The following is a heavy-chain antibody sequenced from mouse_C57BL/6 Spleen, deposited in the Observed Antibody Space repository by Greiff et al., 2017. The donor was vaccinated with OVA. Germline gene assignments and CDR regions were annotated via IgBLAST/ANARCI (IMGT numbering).Heavy chain of an antibody. J-gene: IGHJ4*01. D-gene: IGHD2-4*01. CDR3: TREYDYDTYYYAMDY. CDR1: GFTFSSYA. V-gene: IGHV5-9-1*02. Sequence: EVHLVESGEGLVKPGGSLKLSCAASGFTFSSYAMSWVRQTPEKRLEWVAYISSGGDYIYYADTVKGRFTISRDNARNTLYLQMSSLKSEDTAMYYCTREYDYDTYYYAMDYWGQGTSVTVSS. CDR2: ISSGGDYI.